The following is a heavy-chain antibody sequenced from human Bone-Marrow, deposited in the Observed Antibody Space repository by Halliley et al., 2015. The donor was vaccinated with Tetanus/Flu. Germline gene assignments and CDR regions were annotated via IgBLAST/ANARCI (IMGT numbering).Heavy chain of an antibody. CDR2: IYYSGIG. Sequence: TLSLTCTVSGGAIASYYWSWIRQPPGKGLEWIGYIYYSGIGNSNPSLKSRVTISLDTSKNQFSLKLTSVTAADTAMYYCARGDQWAVRFDNWGQGALVTVSS. J-gene: IGHJ4*02. V-gene: IGHV4-59*01. CDR3: ARGDQWAVRFDN. CDR1: GGAIASYY. D-gene: IGHD2-8*01.